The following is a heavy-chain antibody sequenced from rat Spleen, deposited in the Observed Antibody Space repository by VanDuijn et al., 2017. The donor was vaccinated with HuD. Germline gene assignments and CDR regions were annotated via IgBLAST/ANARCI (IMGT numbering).Heavy chain of an antibody. CDR3: ARPSYGYPFAY. V-gene: IGHV5-7*01. D-gene: IGHD1-7*01. J-gene: IGHJ3*01. CDR1: GFTFSDYN. Sequence: EVQLVESGGGLVQPGGSLKLSCAASGFTFSDYNMAWVRQAPKKGLEWVAGITYDGSSTFYRDSVKGRFTISRHNAKNTLYLQMDRLRSEDTATYYCARPSYGYPFAYWGQGTLVTVSS. CDR2: ITYDGSST.